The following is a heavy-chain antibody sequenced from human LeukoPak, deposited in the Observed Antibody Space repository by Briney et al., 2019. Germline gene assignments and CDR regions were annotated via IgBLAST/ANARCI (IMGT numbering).Heavy chain of an antibody. CDR3: AGFFYDSSNDAFDV. CDR1: GGAFTFTSYA. Sequence: ASVKVSCKASGGAFTFTSYAISWVRQAPGQGLEWMGGIIPIFGSPRHAQKFQGRVTITADESTRTVYMDLSSLRSEDTAVHYCAGFFYDSSNDAFDVWGQGTMVTVSS. V-gene: IGHV1-69*13. J-gene: IGHJ3*01. CDR2: IIPIFGSP. D-gene: IGHD3-22*01.